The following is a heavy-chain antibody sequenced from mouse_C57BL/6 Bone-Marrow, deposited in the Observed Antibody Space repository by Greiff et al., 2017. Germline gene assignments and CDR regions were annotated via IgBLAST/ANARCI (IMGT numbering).Heavy chain of an antibody. V-gene: IGHV5-4*03. CDR2: ISDGGSYT. Sequence: EVMLVESGGGLVKPGGSLKLSCAASGFTFSSYAMSWVRQTPEKRLEWVATISDGGSYTYYPDNVKGRFTISRDNAKKNLYLQMSHLKSEDTAMYYCARGSYDNDKGFYYWGQGTTLTDSS. J-gene: IGHJ2*01. CDR3: ARGSYDNDKGFYY. D-gene: IGHD2-4*01. CDR1: GFTFSSYA.